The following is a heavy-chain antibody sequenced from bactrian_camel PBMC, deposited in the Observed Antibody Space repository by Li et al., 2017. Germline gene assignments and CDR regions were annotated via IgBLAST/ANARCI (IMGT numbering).Heavy chain of an antibody. Sequence: QVQLVESGGGSVQAGGSLRLSCTASGFTFDDYDMGWFRQAPGKEHEGVAFKYLGGGSTVYDDSVKGRFTIYEDDYTSVDADTNNTVHLQMNSLKPEDTAMYYCVADHLCHPIHAGWASASRGQGTQVTVS. J-gene: IGHJ6*01. CDR2: KYLGGGST. CDR1: GFTFDDYD. D-gene: IGHD7*01. V-gene: IGHV3S63*01. CDR3: VADHLCHPIHAGWASAS.